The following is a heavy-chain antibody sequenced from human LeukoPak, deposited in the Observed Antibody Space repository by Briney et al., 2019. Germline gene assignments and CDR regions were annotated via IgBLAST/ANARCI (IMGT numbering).Heavy chain of an antibody. D-gene: IGHD5-18*01. Sequence: SETLSLTCTVSGGSISSYYWSWIRQPAGKGLEWIGRIYTSGSTNYNPSLKSRVTISVDTSKNQFSLKLSSVTAAHTAVYYCAREYSYGYLHYYYMDVWGKGTTVTISS. V-gene: IGHV4-4*07. CDR1: GGSISSYY. CDR3: AREYSYGYLHYYYMDV. CDR2: IYTSGST. J-gene: IGHJ6*03.